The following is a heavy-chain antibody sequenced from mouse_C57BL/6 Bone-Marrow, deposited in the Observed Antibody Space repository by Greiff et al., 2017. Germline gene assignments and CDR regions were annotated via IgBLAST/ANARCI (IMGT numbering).Heavy chain of an antibody. Sequence: VQLQQSGAELVRPGASVKLSCTASGFNIKDDYMHWVKQRPEQGLEWIGWIDPENGDTEYASKFQGKATITADTSSNTAYLQLSSLTSEDTAVYYCTTWDGGFAYWGQGTLVTVYA. V-gene: IGHV14-4*01. CDR2: IDPENGDT. CDR3: TTWDGGFAY. CDR1: GFNIKDDY. D-gene: IGHD2-3*01. J-gene: IGHJ3*01.